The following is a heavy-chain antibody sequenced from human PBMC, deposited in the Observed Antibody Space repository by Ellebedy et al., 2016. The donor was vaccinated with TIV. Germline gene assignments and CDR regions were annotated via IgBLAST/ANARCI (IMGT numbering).Heavy chain of an antibody. Sequence: ASVKVSCKASGYNFTSYGISWVRQAPGQGLEWMGWISTYRDYTNYAQKFQGRVTMTTDTSTSTAYMELNSLRSEDTAVYYCSREGPLASPGINDAFDIWGQGTLVTVSS. J-gene: IGHJ3*02. CDR1: GYNFTSYG. CDR3: SREGPLASPGINDAFDI. D-gene: IGHD6-13*01. CDR2: ISTYRDYT. V-gene: IGHV1-18*01.